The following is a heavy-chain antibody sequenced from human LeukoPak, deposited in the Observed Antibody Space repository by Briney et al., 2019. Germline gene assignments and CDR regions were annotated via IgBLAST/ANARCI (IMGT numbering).Heavy chain of an antibody. V-gene: IGHV3-21*01. J-gene: IGHJ6*03. CDR1: GFTFSSYT. CDR2: ISSSGSYI. D-gene: IGHD5-18*01. CDR3: ASSLVAGYYYYNYYYMDV. Sequence: GGSLRLSCAASGFTFSSYTMNWVRQAPGKGLEWVSSISSSGSYIYYADSVEGRFTISRDNAKNSLYLQMNSLRAEDTAVYYCASSLVAGYYYYNYYYMDVWGKGTTVTVSS.